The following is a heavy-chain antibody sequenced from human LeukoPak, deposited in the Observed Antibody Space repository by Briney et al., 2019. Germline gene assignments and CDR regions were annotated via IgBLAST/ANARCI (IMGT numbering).Heavy chain of an antibody. D-gene: IGHD2-8*01. CDR3: AKVHCTNGVCYKDY. CDR2: ISYDGNNE. J-gene: IGHJ4*02. V-gene: IGHV3-30*04. Sequence: GRSLRLSCAASGFTFGAYAMHWVRQSPGKGLEWVALISYDGNNEWYADSVKGRFTVSRDNSKNTLYLQMNSLRAEDTAVYYCAKVHCTNGVCYKDYWGQGTLVTVSS. CDR1: GFTFGAYA.